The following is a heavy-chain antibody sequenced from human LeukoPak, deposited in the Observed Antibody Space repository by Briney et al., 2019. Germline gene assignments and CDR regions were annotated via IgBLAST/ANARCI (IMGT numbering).Heavy chain of an antibody. J-gene: IGHJ4*02. CDR3: ARDSAYYDSSGYYEYYFDY. Sequence: KPSETLSLTCTVSGVSISSYYWSWIRQPPGKGLEWIGYIYYSGSTNYNPSLKSRVTISVDTSKNQFSLKLSSVTAADTAVYYCARDSAYYDSSGYYEYYFDYWGQGTLVTVSS. V-gene: IGHV4-59*01. CDR1: GVSISSYY. CDR2: IYYSGST. D-gene: IGHD3-22*01.